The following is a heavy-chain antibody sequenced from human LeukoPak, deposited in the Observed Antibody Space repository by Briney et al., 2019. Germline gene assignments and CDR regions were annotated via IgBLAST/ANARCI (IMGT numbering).Heavy chain of an antibody. CDR3: ARGGFSTTFDP. CDR1: GYTFSSYG. J-gene: IGHJ5*02. D-gene: IGHD4-11*01. CDR2: ISPYNGNT. V-gene: IGHV1-18*01. Sequence: ASVKVSCKASGYTFSSYGISWVRQAPGQGLEWMGWISPYNGNTNYAQNLQARVTMTTDTSTSTAYMELRGLRSDDTAVYYCARGGFSTTFDPWGQGTLVTVSS.